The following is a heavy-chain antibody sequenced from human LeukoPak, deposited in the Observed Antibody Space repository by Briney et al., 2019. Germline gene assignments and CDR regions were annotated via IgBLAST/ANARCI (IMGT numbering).Heavy chain of an antibody. CDR1: GYTFTTHG. D-gene: IGHD6-13*01. CDR3: ARASIIVPAANAFDY. CDR2: ISAYNGNT. V-gene: IGHV1-18*01. J-gene: IGHJ4*02. Sequence: SVKLSYKASGYTFTTHGVVWVRKSPGQRRQWMGWISAYNGNTNDAQKFQGRVTMTTDTSTNTAYLDLRSLRSAATAVYFCARASIIVPAANAFDYWGQGTLVTVSS.